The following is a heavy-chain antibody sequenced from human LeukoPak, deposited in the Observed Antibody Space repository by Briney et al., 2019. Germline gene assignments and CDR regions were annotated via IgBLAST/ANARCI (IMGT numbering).Heavy chain of an antibody. CDR2: INPNSGGT. J-gene: IGHJ4*02. D-gene: IGHD2-2*01. CDR1: GYTFTGYY. V-gene: IGHV1-2*02. Sequence: GESLKISCKASGYTFTGYYMHWVRQAPGQGLEWMGWINPNSGGTNYAQKFQGRVTMTRDTSISTAYMELSRLRSDDTAVYYCARDPLGYCSSTSCGEIDYWGQGTLVTVSS. CDR3: ARDPLGYCSSTSCGEIDY.